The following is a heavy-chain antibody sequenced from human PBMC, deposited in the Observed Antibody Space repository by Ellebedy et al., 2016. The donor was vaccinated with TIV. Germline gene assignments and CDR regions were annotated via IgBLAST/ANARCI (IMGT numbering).Heavy chain of an antibody. J-gene: IGHJ4*02. CDR3: AKRLWSGHSGGPFDY. Sequence: GGSLRLSCAASGFTFSSYAMNWFRQAPGKGLEWVSAISGSDDSTYYSDSVKGRFTISRDNSKNTLYLQMDSLRAEDTAVYYCAKRLWSGHSGGPFDYWGQGTLVTVSS. V-gene: IGHV3-23*01. CDR2: ISGSDDST. D-gene: IGHD3-3*01. CDR1: GFTFSSYA.